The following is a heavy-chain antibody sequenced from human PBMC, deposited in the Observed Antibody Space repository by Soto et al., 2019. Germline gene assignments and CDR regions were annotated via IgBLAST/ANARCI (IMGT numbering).Heavy chain of an antibody. D-gene: IGHD3-9*01. V-gene: IGHV1-69*13. J-gene: IGHJ6*02. Sequence: ASVKVSCKASGGTLSSYAISWVRQAPGQGLEWMGGIIPIFGTANYAQKFQGRVTITADESTSTAYMELSSLRSEDTAVYYCARLDDILTGFHYGMDVWGQGTTVTVSS. CDR3: ARLDDILTGFHYGMDV. CDR2: IIPIFGTA. CDR1: GGTLSSYA.